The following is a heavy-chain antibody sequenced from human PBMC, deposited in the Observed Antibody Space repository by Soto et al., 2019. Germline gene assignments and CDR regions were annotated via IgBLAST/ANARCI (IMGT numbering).Heavy chain of an antibody. CDR2: IGTSSGTI. V-gene: IGHV3-48*01. J-gene: IGHJ4*02. CDR1: GFTFSSYS. Sequence: GGSLRLSCAASGFTFSSYSMNWVRQAPGKGLEWVSYIGTSSGTIYYADSVRGRFTISRDNANNSLYLQMNSLRAEDTAVYYCARDHDYNFDYWGQGTLVTVSS. D-gene: IGHD4-4*01. CDR3: ARDHDYNFDY.